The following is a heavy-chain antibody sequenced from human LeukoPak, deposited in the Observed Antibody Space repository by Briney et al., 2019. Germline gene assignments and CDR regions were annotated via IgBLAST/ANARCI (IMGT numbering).Heavy chain of an antibody. J-gene: IGHJ3*01. V-gene: IGHV4-59*08. CDR3: ARGVSGSYSPPEE. D-gene: IGHD1-26*01. Sequence: SETLSLTCTVSGGSISSYYWGWIRQPPGKGLEWIGYIYYSGSTNYNPSLKSRVTISVDTSKNQFSLKLSSVTAADTAVYYCARGVSGSYSPPEERGQGTMVTVSS. CDR2: IYYSGST. CDR1: GGSISSYY.